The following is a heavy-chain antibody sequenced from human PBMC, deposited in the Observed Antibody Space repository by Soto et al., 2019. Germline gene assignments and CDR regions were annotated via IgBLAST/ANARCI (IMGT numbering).Heavy chain of an antibody. Sequence: PGGSLRLSCAASGFTFTRYSMNWVRQAPGKGLEWVSSISSTTNYIYYGDSMKGRFTISRDNAKNSLYLEMNSLRAEDTAVYYCARESEDLTSNFDYWGQGALVTVSS. CDR2: ISSTTNYI. CDR1: GFTFTRYS. V-gene: IGHV3-21*06. J-gene: IGHJ4*02. CDR3: ARESEDLTSNFDY.